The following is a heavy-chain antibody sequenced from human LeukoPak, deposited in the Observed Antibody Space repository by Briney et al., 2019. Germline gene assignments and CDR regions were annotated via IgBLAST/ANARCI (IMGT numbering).Heavy chain of an antibody. J-gene: IGHJ6*04. CDR2: ISSSSSYI. Sequence: PGGSLRLSCAASGFTFSSYSMNWVRQAPGKGLEWVSSISSSSSYIYYADSVKGRFTISRDNAKNSLYLQMNSLRAEDTAVYYCARAAVAEPYYYYGMDVWGKGITVTVSS. CDR3: ARAAVAEPYYYYGMDV. CDR1: GFTFSSYS. V-gene: IGHV3-21*01. D-gene: IGHD6-19*01.